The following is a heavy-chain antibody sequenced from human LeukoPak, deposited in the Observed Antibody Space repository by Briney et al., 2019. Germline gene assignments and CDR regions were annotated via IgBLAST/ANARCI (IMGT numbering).Heavy chain of an antibody. Sequence: PGGSLRLSCAASGFTFSSYAMHWVRQAPGKGLEWVAVISYDGSNKYYADSVMGRFTISRDNSKNTLYLQMNSLRAEDTAVYYCARVGLVGSSIVGASYFDYWGQGTLVTVSS. CDR2: ISYDGSNK. V-gene: IGHV3-30-3*01. CDR3: ARVGLVGSSIVGASYFDY. D-gene: IGHD1-26*01. CDR1: GFTFSSYA. J-gene: IGHJ4*02.